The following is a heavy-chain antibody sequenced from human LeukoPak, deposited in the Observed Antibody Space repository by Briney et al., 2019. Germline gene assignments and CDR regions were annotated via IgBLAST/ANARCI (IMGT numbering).Heavy chain of an antibody. V-gene: IGHV3-21*01. D-gene: IGHD3-22*01. CDR3: ARQYSSGYYPLDY. CDR1: GFTFSSYS. CDR2: ISSSSSYI. J-gene: IGHJ4*02. Sequence: GGSLGLSCAASGFTFSSYSMNWVRQAPGKGLEWVSSISSSSSYIYYADSVKGRFTISRDNAKNSLYLQMNSLRAEDTAVYYCARQYSSGYYPLDYWGQGTLVTVSS.